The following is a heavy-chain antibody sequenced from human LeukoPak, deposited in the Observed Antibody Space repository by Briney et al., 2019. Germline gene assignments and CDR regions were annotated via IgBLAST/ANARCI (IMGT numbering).Heavy chain of an antibody. J-gene: IGHJ4*02. V-gene: IGHV4-59*12. CDR1: GGSISSYY. CDR2: IYYSGST. D-gene: IGHD6-19*01. Sequence: SETLSLTCTVSGGSISSYYWSWIRQPPGKGLEWIGYIYYSGSTNYNPSLKSRVTISVDTSKNQFSLKLSSVTAADTAVYYCARVTYSSGWYALSANYWGQGTLVTVSS. CDR3: ARVTYSSGWYALSANY.